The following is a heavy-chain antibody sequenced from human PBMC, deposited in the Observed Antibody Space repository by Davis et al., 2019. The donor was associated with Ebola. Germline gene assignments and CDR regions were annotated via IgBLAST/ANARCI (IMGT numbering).Heavy chain of an antibody. CDR3: ARGEGRIAAAGTDY. J-gene: IGHJ4*02. CDR2: ISSSSSTI. V-gene: IGHV3-48*01. CDR1: GFTFSSYS. D-gene: IGHD6-13*01. Sequence: GESLKISCAASGFTFSSYSMNWVCQAPGKGLEWVSYISSSSSTIYYADSVKGRFTISRDNSKNTLYLQMNSLRAEDTAVYYCARGEGRIAAAGTDYWGQGTLVTVSS.